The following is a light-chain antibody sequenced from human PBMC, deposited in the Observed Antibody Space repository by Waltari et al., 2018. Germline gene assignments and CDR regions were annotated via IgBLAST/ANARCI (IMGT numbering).Light chain of an antibody. CDR1: NGDVGRYNF. Sequence: QSALTQPRSVSGSPGQSVTISCTRTNGDVGRYNFVSWYQHHPGKAPKLMLYDVNKRPSGVPDRFSGSKSGNTASLTISGLQAEDEADYFCSSYAGSYIYVFGTGTEVTVL. CDR2: DVN. CDR3: SSYAGSYIYV. J-gene: IGLJ1*01. V-gene: IGLV2-11*01.